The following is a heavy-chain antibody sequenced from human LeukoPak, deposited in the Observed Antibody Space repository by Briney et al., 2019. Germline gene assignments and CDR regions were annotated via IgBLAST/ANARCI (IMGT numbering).Heavy chain of an antibody. D-gene: IGHD2-15*01. CDR1: GFTFSSYA. J-gene: IGHJ6*02. CDR2: ISYDGSNK. Sequence: GGSLRLSCAASGFTFSSYAMHWVRQAPGKGLEWVAVISYDGSNKYYADSVKGRFTIARDNSKNTLYLQMNSLRAEDTAVYYCARDRGYCSGGSCYSLDYYYYGMDVWGQGTTVTVSS. CDR3: ARDRGYCSGGSCYSLDYYYYGMDV. V-gene: IGHV3-30-3*01.